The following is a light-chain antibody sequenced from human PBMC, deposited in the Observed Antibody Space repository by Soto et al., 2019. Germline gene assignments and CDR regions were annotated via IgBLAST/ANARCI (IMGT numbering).Light chain of an antibody. J-gene: IGLJ1*01. Sequence: QSVLTQPASVSGSPGQSITISCTGTSSDVGLYNYVSWYRHLPGKAPELIIYDVSNRPSGVSNRFSGSKSANTASLTISGLQAEDEADYYCHSYPRSGTYVFGTGTKVTVL. V-gene: IGLV2-14*03. CDR1: SSDVGLYNY. CDR3: HSYPRSGTYV. CDR2: DVS.